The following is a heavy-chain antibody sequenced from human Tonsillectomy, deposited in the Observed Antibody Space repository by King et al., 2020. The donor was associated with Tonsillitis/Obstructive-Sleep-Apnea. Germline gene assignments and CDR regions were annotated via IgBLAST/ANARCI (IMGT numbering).Heavy chain of an antibody. CDR3: ACLAFLVYLPVYYFDY. J-gene: IGHJ4*02. CDR2: MYYTGST. V-gene: IGHV4-39*01. Sequence: QLQESGPGLVKPSETLSLTCTVSGGSINNNNYYWAWMRQPPGKGPEWIGTMYYTGSTYYNPSLKTRVTISVDTSKNQFSLSLNSVAAADTALYYCACLAFLVYLPVYYFDYWGQGTLVTVSA. D-gene: IGHD3-3*02. CDR1: GGSINNNNYY.